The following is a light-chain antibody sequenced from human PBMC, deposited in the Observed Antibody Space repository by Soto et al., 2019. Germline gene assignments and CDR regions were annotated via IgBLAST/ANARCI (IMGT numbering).Light chain of an antibody. J-gene: IGKJ2*01. V-gene: IGKV3-20*01. CDR2: GAT. CDR1: QSVTSSY. CDR3: QQYGSSPYT. Sequence: EIVLTQSPGTLSLSPGERATLSCRASQSVTSSYLAWYQQKPGQAPRLLISGATSRATGIPDRFSGSGSGTDFTITINRLEPEDFAVYYCQQYGSSPYTFGQGIKLEIK.